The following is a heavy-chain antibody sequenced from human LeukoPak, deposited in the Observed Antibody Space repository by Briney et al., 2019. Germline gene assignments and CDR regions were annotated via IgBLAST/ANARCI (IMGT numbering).Heavy chain of an antibody. CDR3: VSAFPFVVVPAATFDY. D-gene: IGHD2-2*01. CDR2: ISSSSSYI. Sequence: GGSLRLSCAASGFTFSSYSMNWVRQAPGKGLEWVSSISSSSSYIYYADSVKGRFTISRDNAKNSLYLQMNSLRAEDTAVYYCVSAFPFVVVPAATFDYWGQGTLVTVSS. J-gene: IGHJ4*02. V-gene: IGHV3-21*01. CDR1: GFTFSSYS.